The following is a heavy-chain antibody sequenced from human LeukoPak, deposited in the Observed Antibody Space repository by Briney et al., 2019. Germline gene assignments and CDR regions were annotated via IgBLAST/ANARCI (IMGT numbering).Heavy chain of an antibody. V-gene: IGHV3-23*01. CDR1: GLTFSNRA. Sequence: PGGSLRLSCVVSGLTFSNRAMTWVRQAPGKGLEWVSSISISGNKILYADSVKGRFTISRDNSKNTLFLQMNSLQTEDTGVYSCANELRPNDYWGQGTLVTVS. CDR3: ANELRPNDY. J-gene: IGHJ4*02. D-gene: IGHD4-17*01. CDR2: ISISGNKI.